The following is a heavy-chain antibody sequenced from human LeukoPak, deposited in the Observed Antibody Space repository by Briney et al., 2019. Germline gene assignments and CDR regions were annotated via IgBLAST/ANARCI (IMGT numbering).Heavy chain of an antibody. J-gene: IGHJ4*02. Sequence: SQTLSLTCTVSGGSISSYYWSWIRQPPGKGLEWIGYIYYSGSTNYNPSLKSRVTISVDTSKNQFSLKLSSVTAADTAVYYCARLCSSTSCLDYWGQGTLVTVSS. V-gene: IGHV4-59*01. CDR3: ARLCSSTSCLDY. D-gene: IGHD2-2*01. CDR2: IYYSGST. CDR1: GGSISSYY.